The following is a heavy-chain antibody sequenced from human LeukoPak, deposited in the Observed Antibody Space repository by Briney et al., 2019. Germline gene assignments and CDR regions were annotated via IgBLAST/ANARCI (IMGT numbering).Heavy chain of an antibody. CDR2: VNRSGST. J-gene: IGHJ3*01. V-gene: IGHV4-34*01. Sequence: SETLSLTCAVYGGSLNNYYWSWIRQPPGKGLEWIGEVNRSGSTNRNPSLKSRVTISVDTSKNQFSLKLSSVTAADTAVYYCARDRYGSHWGQGTMVTVSS. D-gene: IGHD3-9*01. CDR1: GGSLNNYY. CDR3: ARDRYGSH.